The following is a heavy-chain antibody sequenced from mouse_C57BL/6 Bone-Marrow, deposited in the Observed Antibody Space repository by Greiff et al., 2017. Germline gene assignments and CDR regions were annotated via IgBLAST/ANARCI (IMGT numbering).Heavy chain of an antibody. CDR3: ARGWLLWYFDV. V-gene: IGHV1-81*01. D-gene: IGHD2-3*01. Sequence: QVQLQQSGAELARPGASVKLSCKASGYTFTSYGISWVKQRTGQGLEWIGEIYPRSGNTYYNEKFKGKATLTADKSSRTAYMALRSLTSEDSAVYFCARGWLLWYFDVWGTGTTVTVSS. CDR1: GYTFTSYG. CDR2: IYPRSGNT. J-gene: IGHJ1*03.